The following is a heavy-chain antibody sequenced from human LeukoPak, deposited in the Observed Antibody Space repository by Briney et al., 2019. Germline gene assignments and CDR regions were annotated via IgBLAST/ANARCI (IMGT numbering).Heavy chain of an antibody. CDR2: IYTRGST. D-gene: IGHD4-11*01. CDR1: GRSVRSYY. CDR3: ARDSTVTTFNYMDV. Sequence: SETKSLTCTVSGRSVRSYYWSWNRQPAGEAMEWIGPIYTRGSTSYNPSLKSRVTISVDKSKNQFSLKLSSVTAADTAMYYCARDSTVTTFNYMDVWGKGTTVTVSS. J-gene: IGHJ6*03. V-gene: IGHV4-4*07.